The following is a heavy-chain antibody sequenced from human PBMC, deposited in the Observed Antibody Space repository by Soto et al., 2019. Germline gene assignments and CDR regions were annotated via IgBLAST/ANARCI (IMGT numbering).Heavy chain of an antibody. J-gene: IGHJ5*02. CDR3: VKEDDTTGSYSCFDP. CDR2: FVPVFGSA. CDR1: GAAFNTIT. D-gene: IGHD3-9*01. Sequence: QVQLVQSGAEVKKPGSSVRVSCKASGAAFNTITINWVRQAPGQGLEWMGGFVPVFGSATYAQKFQGRVAITADAATKRLYMELSRVNSEDRSLYCCVKEDDTTGSYSCFDPGGQGPLVTVSS. V-gene: IGHV1-69*01.